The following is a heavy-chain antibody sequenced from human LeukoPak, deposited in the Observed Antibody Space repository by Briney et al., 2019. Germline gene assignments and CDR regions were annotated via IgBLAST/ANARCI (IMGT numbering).Heavy chain of an antibody. CDR3: ARGCIGGSCWSRNWFDP. J-gene: IGHJ5*02. CDR1: GFTFSTYT. D-gene: IGHD2-15*01. V-gene: IGHV3-48*02. Sequence: GGSLRLSCAASGFTFSTYTMNWVRQAPGKGLEWVSFISTSGSTIHYGDSVRGRFTISRDNAKNSLSLQMNSLRDEDTAVYYCARGCIGGSCWSRNWFDPWGQGTLVTVSS. CDR2: ISTSGSTI.